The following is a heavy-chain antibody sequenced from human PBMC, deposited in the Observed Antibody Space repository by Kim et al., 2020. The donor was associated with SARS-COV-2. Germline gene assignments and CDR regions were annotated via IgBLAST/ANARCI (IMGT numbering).Heavy chain of an antibody. J-gene: IGHJ2*01. Sequence: SETLSLTCAVYGGSFSGYYWSWIRQPPGKGLEWIGEINHSGSTNYNPSLKSRVTISVDTSKNQFSLKLSSVTAADTAVYYCARGLTYSSAWLRYFDLWGRGALVTVSS. CDR3: ARGLTYSSAWLRYFDL. CDR2: INHSGST. V-gene: IGHV4-34*01. CDR1: GGSFSGYY. D-gene: IGHD6-19*01.